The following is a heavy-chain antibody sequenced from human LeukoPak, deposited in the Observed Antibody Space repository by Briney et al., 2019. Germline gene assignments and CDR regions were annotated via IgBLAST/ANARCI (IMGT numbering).Heavy chain of an antibody. D-gene: IGHD6-19*01. Sequence: TGGSLRLSCAASGFTFSSYAMSWVRQAPGKGLEWVSAISGSGGSTYYADSVKGRFTISRDNSKNTLYLQMNSLRAEDTAVYYCAKDSQWLVLGTSYYFDYWGQGTLVTVSS. CDR1: GFTFSSYA. CDR3: AKDSQWLVLGTSYYFDY. J-gene: IGHJ4*02. CDR2: ISGSGGST. V-gene: IGHV3-23*01.